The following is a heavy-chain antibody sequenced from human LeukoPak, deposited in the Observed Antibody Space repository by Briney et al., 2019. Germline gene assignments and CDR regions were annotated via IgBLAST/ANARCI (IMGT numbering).Heavy chain of an antibody. CDR3: AKDLSGYGPYWYFDL. D-gene: IGHD6-25*01. CDR1: GFTFSSYG. V-gene: IGHV3-23*01. Sequence: GGSLRLSCAASGFTFSSYGMSWVRQAPGKGLEWVSSISGSVGTIYYADSVKGRFTISRDNSKNTLYLQMNNLRAEDSAVYYCAKDLSGYGPYWYFDLWGRGTLVTVSS. CDR2: ISGSVGTI. J-gene: IGHJ2*01.